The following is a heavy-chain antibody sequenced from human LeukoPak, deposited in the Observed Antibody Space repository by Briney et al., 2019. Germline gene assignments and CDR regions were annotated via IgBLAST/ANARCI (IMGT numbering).Heavy chain of an antibody. CDR1: GYSFTSYW. CDR3: ASSTYIVGATRAFDI. D-gene: IGHD1-26*01. J-gene: IGHJ3*02. CDR2: IYPGDSDT. Sequence: GESLKISCKGSGYSFTSYWIGWVRHMPGKGLEWMGIIYPGDSDTRYSPSFQGQVTISADKSISTAYLQWSSLKASDTAMYYCASSTYIVGATRAFDIWGQGTMVTVSS. V-gene: IGHV5-51*01.